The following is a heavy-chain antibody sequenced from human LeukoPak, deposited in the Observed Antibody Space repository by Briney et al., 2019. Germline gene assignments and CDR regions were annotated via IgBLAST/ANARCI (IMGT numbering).Heavy chain of an antibody. Sequence: GGSLRLSCAASGFTFSSYGMHWVRQAPGKGLEWVAFIRYDGSNKYYADSVKGRFTISRDNSKNTLYLQMNSLRAEDTAVYYCARDTAEEYYFDYWGQGTLVTVSS. CDR3: ARDTAEEYYFDY. D-gene: IGHD2-21*02. CDR1: GFTFSSYG. CDR2: IRYDGSNK. V-gene: IGHV3-30*02. J-gene: IGHJ4*02.